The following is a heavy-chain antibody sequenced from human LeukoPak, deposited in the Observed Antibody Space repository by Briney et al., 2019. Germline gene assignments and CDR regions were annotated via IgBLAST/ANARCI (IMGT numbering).Heavy chain of an antibody. CDR2: INPNSGVT. D-gene: IGHD6-19*01. CDR3: ARDHGQWVVRISLDY. J-gene: IGHJ4*02. CDR1: GYTFAGYN. Sequence: ASVKVSCKASGYTFAGYNIHWVRQAPGQGLDWVGGINPNSGVTNYAQKFQGRVTMTRDTSISTAYMELSRLRSDDTAVYYCARDHGQWVVRISLDYWGQGTLVTVSS. V-gene: IGHV1-2*02.